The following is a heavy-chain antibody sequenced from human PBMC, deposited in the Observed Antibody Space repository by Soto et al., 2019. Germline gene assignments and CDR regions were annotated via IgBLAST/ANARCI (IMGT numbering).Heavy chain of an antibody. D-gene: IGHD3-16*02. Sequence: QVQLVESGGGVVQPGRSLRLSRAASGFTFRSYGMHWVRQAPGKGLEWVAIISYDGSNQYYADSVKGRFTISRDNSKNTLYLQMNSLRAEDTAVYYCAKALGELSPESYDHWGQGVLVTVSS. CDR1: GFTFRSYG. V-gene: IGHV3-30*18. CDR3: AKALGELSPESYDH. CDR2: ISYDGSNQ. J-gene: IGHJ4*02.